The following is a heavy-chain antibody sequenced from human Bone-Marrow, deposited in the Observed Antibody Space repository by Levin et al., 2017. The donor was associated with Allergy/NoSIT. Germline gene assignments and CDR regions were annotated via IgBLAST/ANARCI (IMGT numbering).Heavy chain of an antibody. CDR3: ASKTGYSSGWLYYYYGMDV. D-gene: IGHD6-19*01. Sequence: SETLSLTCAVSGGSISSSNWWSWVRQPPGKGLEWIGEIYHSGSTNYNPSLKSRVTISVDKSKNQFSLKLSSVTAADTAVYYCASKTGYSSGWLYYYYGMDVWGQGTTVTVSS. V-gene: IGHV4-4*02. J-gene: IGHJ6*02. CDR1: GGSISSSNW. CDR2: IYHSGST.